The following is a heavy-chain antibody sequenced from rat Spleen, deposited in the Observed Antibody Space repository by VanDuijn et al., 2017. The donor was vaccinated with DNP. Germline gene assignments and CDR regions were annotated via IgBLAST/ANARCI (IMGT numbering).Heavy chain of an antibody. Sequence: EVQLVEIGGGLVQPGRSLKLSCVASGFTFSRYWMYWIRQAPGKGLEWVASISYDGGTAYYRHSVKGRFTISRDNAKSSLFLQMDSLRSEDTATYYCTTRNSGYGGYFDYWGQGVMVTVSS. D-gene: IGHD4-3*01. CDR1: GFTFSRYW. CDR3: TTRNSGYGGYFDY. V-gene: IGHV5-58*01. CDR2: ISYDGGTA. J-gene: IGHJ2*01.